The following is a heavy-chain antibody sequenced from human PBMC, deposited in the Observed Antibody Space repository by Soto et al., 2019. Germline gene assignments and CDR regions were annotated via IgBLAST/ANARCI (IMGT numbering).Heavy chain of an antibody. CDR2: IYPGDSDT. D-gene: IGHD1-26*01. J-gene: IGHJ6*03. V-gene: IGHV5-51*01. CDR3: ARHVGFFYYYYYMDV. CDR1: GYSFTSYW. Sequence: GESLKISCKGSGYSFTSYWIGWVRQMPGKGLEWMGIIYPGDSDTRYSPSFQGQVTISADKSIGTAYLQWSSLKASDTAMYYCARHVGFFYYYYYMDVWGKGTTVTVSS.